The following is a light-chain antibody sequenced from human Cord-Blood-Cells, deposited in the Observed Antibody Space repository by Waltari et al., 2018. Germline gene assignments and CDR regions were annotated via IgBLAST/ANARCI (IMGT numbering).Light chain of an antibody. V-gene: IGLV2-18*02. CDR2: EVS. J-gene: IGLJ3*02. CDR3: SSYTSSSTWV. Sequence: QSALTQPPSVSGSPGQSVTISCTGTSSDVGSYNCVSWYQQPPGTAPKLMIYEVSKRPSGVPDRFSGSKSGNTASLTISGLQAEDEADYYCSSYTSSSTWVFGGGTKLTVL. CDR1: SSDVGSYNC.